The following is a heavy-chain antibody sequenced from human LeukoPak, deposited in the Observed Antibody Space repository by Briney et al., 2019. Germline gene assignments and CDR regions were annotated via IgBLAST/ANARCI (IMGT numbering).Heavy chain of an antibody. D-gene: IGHD1-1*01. CDR3: ARATEIDAFDI. J-gene: IGHJ3*02. V-gene: IGHV1-46*01. CDR1: GYTFTSYY. Sequence: ASVKVSCKASGYTFTSYYMHWVRPAPGQGLAWMGIINPSGGSTSYAQKFQGRVTMTRDTSTSTVYMELSSLRSEDTAVYYCARATEIDAFDIWGQGTMVTVSS. CDR2: INPSGGST.